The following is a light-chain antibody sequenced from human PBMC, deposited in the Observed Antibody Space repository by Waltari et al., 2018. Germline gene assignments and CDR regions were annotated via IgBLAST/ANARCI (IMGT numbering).Light chain of an antibody. Sequence: SSELTQDPAVSVALGQTVRITCQGASLRTSYASWYQQKSGQAPILVLFGNNKRPPGIPDRFSGYNSETTTSLTITGAQAEDEADYYCSSRDSSASHVLFAGGTKLTVL. CDR3: SSRDSSASHVL. J-gene: IGLJ2*01. V-gene: IGLV3-19*01. CDR2: GNN. CDR1: SLRTSY.